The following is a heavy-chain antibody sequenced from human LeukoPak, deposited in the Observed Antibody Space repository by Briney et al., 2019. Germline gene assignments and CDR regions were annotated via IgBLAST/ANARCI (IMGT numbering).Heavy chain of an antibody. D-gene: IGHD5-18*01. CDR2: ISNDGNKT. CDR1: GFNLSTYG. J-gene: IGHJ4*02. V-gene: IGHV3-30*18. Sequence: GGSLRLSCAASGFNLSTYGMHWVRQAPGKGLEGVALISNDGNKTFYVDSVKGRFTISRDNSKNTLYLQMNSLRAEDTAVYYCAKDTGYSYGGGSDYWGQGTLVTVSS. CDR3: AKDTGYSYGGGSDY.